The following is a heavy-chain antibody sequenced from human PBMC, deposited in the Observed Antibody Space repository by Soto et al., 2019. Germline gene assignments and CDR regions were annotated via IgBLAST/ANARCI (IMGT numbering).Heavy chain of an antibody. J-gene: IGHJ3*02. CDR2: IYWDDDD. CDR1: GFSLSTSGLG. D-gene: IGHD5-12*01. Sequence: QITLKESGPTLVKPTQTLTLTCTFSGFSLSTSGLGVGWIRQPPGKALEWLALIYWDDDDRYSPSLKSRLTITKDTSKNQVVLTMTDLDPVDTATYSCAHGGIVAKSGAFDICGQGKMVTVSS. V-gene: IGHV2-5*02. CDR3: AHGGIVAKSGAFDI.